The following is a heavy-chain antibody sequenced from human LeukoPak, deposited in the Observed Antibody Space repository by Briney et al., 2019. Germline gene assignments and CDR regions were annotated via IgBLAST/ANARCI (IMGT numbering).Heavy chain of an antibody. CDR3: ATWAFYHNLDV. CDR1: GFTIGPYA. V-gene: IGHV3-43*02. Sequence: EGSLRLSCAASGFTIGPYAMYWVRQGPGRGLEWVSVIKTDGSGTFYADSVRGRFTTSRDNSKNSLYLQMNSLTSEDTALYYCATWAFYHNLDVWGQGTTVIVSS. J-gene: IGHJ6*02. CDR2: IKTDGSGT. D-gene: IGHD2/OR15-2a*01.